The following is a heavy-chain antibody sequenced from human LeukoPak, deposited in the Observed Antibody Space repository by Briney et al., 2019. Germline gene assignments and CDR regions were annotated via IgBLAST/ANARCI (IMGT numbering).Heavy chain of an antibody. J-gene: IGHJ4*02. CDR1: GFTVSSNY. V-gene: IGHV3-66*01. Sequence: GGSLRLSCAASGFTVSSNYMSWVRQAPGKGLEWVSVIYSGGSTYYADSVKGRFTVSRDNSKNTLYLQMGSLRADDMAVYYCAREGRYCTSTSCYVDYWGQGTLVTVSS. CDR2: IYSGGST. D-gene: IGHD2-2*01. CDR3: AREGRYCTSTSCYVDY.